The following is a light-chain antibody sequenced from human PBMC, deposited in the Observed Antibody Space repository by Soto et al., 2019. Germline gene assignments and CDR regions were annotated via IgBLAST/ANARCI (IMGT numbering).Light chain of an antibody. V-gene: IGKV3-20*01. CDR1: QTVSSSN. CDR2: GAS. Sequence: EIVLTQSPGTLSLSPGERATLSCRASQTVSSSNLAWYQQKPGQAPRLLIYGASSRATGVPDRFSGSGSGTDFTLTINKLEPQDFVVYYCQQYGSSPLTFGGGTNVEIK. CDR3: QQYGSSPLT. J-gene: IGKJ4*01.